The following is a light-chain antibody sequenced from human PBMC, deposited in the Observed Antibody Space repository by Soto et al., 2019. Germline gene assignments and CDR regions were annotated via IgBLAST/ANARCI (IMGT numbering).Light chain of an antibody. Sequence: DIQMTQSPSTLSGSVGARVTITCRASQTISSWLAWYQQKPGKAPKLLIYKASTLKSGVPSRFSGSGSGTEFTLTIGGLQPDDFATYFCQQFNSYPITFGQGTRLEIK. J-gene: IGKJ5*01. CDR1: QTISSW. CDR3: QQFNSYPIT. V-gene: IGKV1-5*03. CDR2: KAS.